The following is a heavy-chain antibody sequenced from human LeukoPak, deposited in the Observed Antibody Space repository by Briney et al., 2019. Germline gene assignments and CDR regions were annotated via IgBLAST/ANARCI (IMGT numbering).Heavy chain of an antibody. CDR3: ARDQWGFYYGMDV. CDR2: ISGSGGST. CDR1: GFTFSSYA. J-gene: IGHJ6*02. D-gene: IGHD2-15*01. Sequence: GGSLRLSCAASGFTFSSYAMSWVRQAPGKGLEWVSAISGSGGSTYYADSVKGRFTISRDNSKNTLYLQMNSLRAEDTAVYYCARDQWGFYYGMDVWGQGTTVTVSS. V-gene: IGHV3-23*01.